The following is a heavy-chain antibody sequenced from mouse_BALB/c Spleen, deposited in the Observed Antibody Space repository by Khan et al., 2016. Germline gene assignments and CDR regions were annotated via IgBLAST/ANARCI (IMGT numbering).Heavy chain of an antibody. V-gene: IGHV5-17*02. Sequence: EVELVESGGGLVQPGGSRKLSCAASGFTFSRFAMHWVRQAPETGLEWVAYIISGSCIIYYADTLKGRFTISRDKLKDVLYQQMTSLRTEHTAMYYWARGDYWGQGTTLTVSS. CDR2: IISGSCII. J-gene: IGHJ2*01. CDR1: GFTFSRFA. CDR3: ARGDY.